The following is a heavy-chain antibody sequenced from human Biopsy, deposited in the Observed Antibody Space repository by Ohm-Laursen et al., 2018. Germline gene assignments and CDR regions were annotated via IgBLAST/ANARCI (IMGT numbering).Heavy chain of an antibody. D-gene: IGHD6-19*01. Sequence: SVKVSCKASGFSFTGYYIHWVRQAPGQGLEWMGWISPKSGDTNYAHKFQGNITMTRDTSMSTAYTEMSRLRCDDTAVYYCALQSVAQMKNFDYWGRGTLVTVSS. CDR1: GFSFTGYY. CDR2: ISPKSGDT. V-gene: IGHV1-2*02. J-gene: IGHJ4*02. CDR3: ALQSVAQMKNFDY.